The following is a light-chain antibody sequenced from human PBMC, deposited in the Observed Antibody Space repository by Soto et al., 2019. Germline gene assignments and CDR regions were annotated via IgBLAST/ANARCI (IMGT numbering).Light chain of an antibody. CDR3: QQYHSWRS. J-gene: IGKJ1*01. Sequence: EIVLTQSPASLSVSPGERANLSCRASQSVSTNLAWYQQKPGQPPRLLLYGASTRATDVPARFSGSGSGTDFTLSISSLQSEDFAVYSCQQYHSWRSFGQGTKVESK. CDR1: QSVSTN. V-gene: IGKV3-15*01. CDR2: GAS.